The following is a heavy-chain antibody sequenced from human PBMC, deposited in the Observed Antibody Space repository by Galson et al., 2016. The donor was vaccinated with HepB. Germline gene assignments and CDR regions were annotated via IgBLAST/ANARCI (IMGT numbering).Heavy chain of an antibody. CDR3: AKGGGSYYRGTDGIIDS. CDR2: IWNDGTKK. J-gene: IGHJ4*02. D-gene: IGHD1-26*01. V-gene: IGHV3-33*06. CDR1: DFTFSSYG. Sequence: SLRLSCAASDFTFSSYGMHWVRQAPGKGLEWLALIWNDGTKKDYSDSLKGRFTISRDNSNNILYLDMNNLRAEDTAVYYCAKGGGSYYRGTDGIIDSWGQGTLVTVSS.